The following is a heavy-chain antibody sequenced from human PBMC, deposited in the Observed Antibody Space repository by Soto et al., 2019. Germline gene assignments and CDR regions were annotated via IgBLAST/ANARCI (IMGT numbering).Heavy chain of an antibody. J-gene: IGHJ4*02. CDR3: ARVRSMVRGVIEHFDY. V-gene: IGHV1-2*04. CDR2: INPNSGGT. Sequence: GASVKVSCKASGYTFTGYYMHWVRQAPGQGLEWMGWINPNSGGTNYAQKFQGWVTMTRDTSISTAYMELSRLRSDDTAVYYCARVRSMVRGVIEHFDYWGQGTLVTVSS. CDR1: GYTFTGYY. D-gene: IGHD3-10*01.